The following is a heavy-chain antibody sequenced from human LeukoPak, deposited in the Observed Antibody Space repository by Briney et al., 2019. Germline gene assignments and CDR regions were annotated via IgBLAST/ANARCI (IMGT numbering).Heavy chain of an antibody. Sequence: GGSLRLSCAASGFTFSSYSMNWVRQAPGKGLEWVSSISSSSSCIYYADSVKGRFTISRDNAKNSLYLQMNSLRAEDTAVYYCARENDYARAESDYWGQGTLVTVSS. V-gene: IGHV3-21*01. CDR2: ISSSSSCI. CDR1: GFTFSSYS. CDR3: ARENDYARAESDY. D-gene: IGHD4-17*01. J-gene: IGHJ4*02.